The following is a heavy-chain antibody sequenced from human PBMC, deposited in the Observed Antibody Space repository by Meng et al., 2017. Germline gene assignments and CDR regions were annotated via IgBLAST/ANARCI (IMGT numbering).Heavy chain of an antibody. V-gene: IGHV3-30*04. CDR1: GFTFSRYA. D-gene: IGHD2-2*01. CDR2: ISYDGSNK. Sequence: GESLKISCAASGFTFSRYAMHWVRQAPGKGLEWVAVISYDGSNKYYADSVKGRFTISRDNSKNTLYLQMNSLRAEDTAVYYCARDDCSSTSCYPGLVGYWGQETLVTVSS. CDR3: ARDDCSSTSCYPGLVGY. J-gene: IGHJ4*02.